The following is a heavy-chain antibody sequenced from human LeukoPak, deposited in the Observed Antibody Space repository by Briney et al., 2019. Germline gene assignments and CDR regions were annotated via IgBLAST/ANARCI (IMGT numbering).Heavy chain of an antibody. CDR1: GGSFSGYY. CDR2: INHSGST. V-gene: IGHV4-34*01. Sequence: SETLSLTCAVYGGSFSGYYWSWIRQPPGKGLEWIGEINHSGSTNYNPSLKSRVTISVDTSKNQFSLKLSSVTAADTAVYYCARGRVNGYQKAGYYFDYWGQGTLVTVSS. J-gene: IGHJ4*02. CDR3: ARGRVNGYQKAGYYFDY. D-gene: IGHD5-18*01.